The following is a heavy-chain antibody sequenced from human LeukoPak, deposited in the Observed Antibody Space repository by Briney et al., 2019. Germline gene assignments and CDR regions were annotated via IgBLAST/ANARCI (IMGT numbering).Heavy chain of an antibody. D-gene: IGHD3-10*01. CDR2: ISSSSSYI. CDR1: GFTFSSYS. Sequence: GGSLRLSCAASGFTFSSYSMNWVRQAPGKGLEWVSSISSSSSYIYYADSVKGRFTISRDNAKNSLYLQMNSLRAEDTAVYYCARDDPPETDWELPEYYFDYWGQGTLVTVSS. CDR3: ARDDPPETDWELPEYYFDY. J-gene: IGHJ4*02. V-gene: IGHV3-21*01.